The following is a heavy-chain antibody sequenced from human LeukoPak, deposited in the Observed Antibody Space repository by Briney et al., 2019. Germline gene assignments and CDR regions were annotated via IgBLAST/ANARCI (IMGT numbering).Heavy chain of an antibody. J-gene: IGHJ4*02. Sequence: GSLRLSCAASGFTFSSYAMHWVRQAPGKGLEWVAVISYDGSNKYYADSVKGRFTISRDNSKNALYLQMNSLRAEDTAVYYCARDLGLQWLVLSFGYWGQGTLVTVSS. D-gene: IGHD6-19*01. CDR1: GFTFSSYA. CDR2: ISYDGSNK. CDR3: ARDLGLQWLVLSFGY. V-gene: IGHV3-30-3*01.